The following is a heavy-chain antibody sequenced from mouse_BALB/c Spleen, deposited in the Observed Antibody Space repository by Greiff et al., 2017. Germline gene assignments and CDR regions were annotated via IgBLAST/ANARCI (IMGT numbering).Heavy chain of an antibody. CDR3: ARQGGFITTATGFAY. CDR1: GFTFSSYG. J-gene: IGHJ3*01. Sequence: EVHLVESGGALVKPGGSLKPSCAASGFTFSSYGMSWVRQTPDKRLEWVATISSGGSYTYYPDSVKGRFTISRDNAKNTLYLQMSSLKSEDTAMYYCARQGGFITTATGFAYWGQGTLVTVSA. CDR2: ISSGGSYT. V-gene: IGHV5-6*01. D-gene: IGHD1-2*01.